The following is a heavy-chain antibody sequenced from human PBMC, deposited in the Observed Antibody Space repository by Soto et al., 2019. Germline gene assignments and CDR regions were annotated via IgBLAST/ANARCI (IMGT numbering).Heavy chain of an antibody. CDR1: GFTFSSYS. Sequence: EVQVLESGGGLVQPGGSLRLSCAASGFTFSSYSMSWVRQAPGKGPEGVSVISGSGITTFYADSVKARFTTTRDNSRNMVYLQMNSLRAEDTAVYSCANHVVVGQWYFDHWGRGTLVTVSS. CDR2: ISGSGITT. CDR3: ANHVVVGQWYFDH. J-gene: IGHJ2*01. V-gene: IGHV3-23*01. D-gene: IGHD2-21*01.